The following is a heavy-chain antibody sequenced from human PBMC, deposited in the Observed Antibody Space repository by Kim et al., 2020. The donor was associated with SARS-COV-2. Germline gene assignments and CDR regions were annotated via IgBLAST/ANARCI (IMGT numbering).Heavy chain of an antibody. CDR3: ARDLSSSWYGDLDY. CDR2: ISYDGINK. Sequence: GGSLRLSCAASGFTFSNYAMHWVRQAPGKGLEWVSVISYDGINKYYADSVKGRFTISRDNSKNTLYLQMNSLRAEDTAVYYCARDLSSSWYGDLDYWGQGTLVPVSS. CDR1: GFTFSNYA. D-gene: IGHD6-13*01. J-gene: IGHJ4*02. V-gene: IGHV3-30-3*01.